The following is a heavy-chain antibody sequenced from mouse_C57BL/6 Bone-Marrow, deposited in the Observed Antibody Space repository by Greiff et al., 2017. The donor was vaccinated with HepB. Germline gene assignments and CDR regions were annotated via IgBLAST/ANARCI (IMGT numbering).Heavy chain of an antibody. CDR3: TTRSYVGYFDV. D-gene: IGHD1-1*01. Sequence: VHVKQSGAELVRPGASVKLSCTASGFNIKDDYMHWVKQRPEQGLEWIGWIDPENGDTEYASKFQGKATITADTSSNTAYLQLSSLTSEDTAVYYCTTRSYVGYFDVWGTGTTVTVSS. J-gene: IGHJ1*03. CDR1: GFNIKDDY. V-gene: IGHV14-4*01. CDR2: IDPENGDT.